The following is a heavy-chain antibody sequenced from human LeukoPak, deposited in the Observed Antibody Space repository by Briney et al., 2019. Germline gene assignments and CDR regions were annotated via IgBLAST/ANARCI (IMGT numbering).Heavy chain of an antibody. V-gene: IGHV3-48*01. J-gene: IGHJ3*01. D-gene: IGHD3-10*01. CDR3: ARDHITPGLVVDS. CDR2: ISSTSTTL. CDR1: GFTFSSSS. Sequence: PGGSLRLSCAATGFTFSSSSMNWVRQAPAKGLEWVSYISSTSTTLYYADSVRGRFTISRDNAKNSLYLQMNSLRAEDTALYYCARDHITPGLVVDSWGQGTKVTVS.